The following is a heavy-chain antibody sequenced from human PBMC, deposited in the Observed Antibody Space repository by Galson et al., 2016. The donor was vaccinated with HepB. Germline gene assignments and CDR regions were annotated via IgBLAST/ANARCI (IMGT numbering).Heavy chain of an antibody. D-gene: IGHD2/OR15-2a*01. CDR1: GFTFSHYA. J-gene: IGHJ3*02. V-gene: IGHV3-53*04. CDR2: IYSGSTT. Sequence: SLRPSCAASGFTFSHYAMNWVRQAPGKGLDWVSGIYSGSTTYYADSVKGRFTISRHNSKNTLYLQMNSLRAEDTAVYYCARVSTLALYAFDIWGQGTMVTVSS. CDR3: ARVSTLALYAFDI.